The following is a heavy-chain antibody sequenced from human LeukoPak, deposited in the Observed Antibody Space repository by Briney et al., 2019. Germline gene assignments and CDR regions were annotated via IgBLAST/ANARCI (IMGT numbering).Heavy chain of an antibody. D-gene: IGHD3-22*01. Sequence: GGSLRLSCVASGFTFNTYGMHWVRQAPGKGLEWVVVISYDGSNKYYADSVKGRFTISRDNSKNTLYLQMNSMRAEDPAVYYCARCMDYYDSSGYSAPNYWGQGTRVTVSS. CDR1: GFTFNTYG. V-gene: IGHV3-30*03. J-gene: IGHJ4*02. CDR2: ISYDGSNK. CDR3: ARCMDYYDSSGYSAPNY.